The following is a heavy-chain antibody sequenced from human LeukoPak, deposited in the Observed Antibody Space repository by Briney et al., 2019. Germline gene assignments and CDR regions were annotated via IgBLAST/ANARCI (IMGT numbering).Heavy chain of an antibody. D-gene: IGHD3-10*01. V-gene: IGHV4-59*01. Sequence: SETLSLTCTVSGVSMDSFYWSWIRQSPGGGLEWIGYIYYSGTTNYNPSLRSRLIISVDTSKNQFSLNLISMTAADTAVYYCARLARLTLIRGVTGYHSLDVWGKGTKVTVSS. J-gene: IGHJ6*04. CDR1: GVSMDSFY. CDR2: IYYSGTT. CDR3: ARLARLTLIRGVTGYHSLDV.